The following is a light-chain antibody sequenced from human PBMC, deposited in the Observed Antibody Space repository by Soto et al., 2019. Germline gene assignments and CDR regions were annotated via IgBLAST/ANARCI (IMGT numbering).Light chain of an antibody. J-gene: IGKJ2*01. V-gene: IGKV1-39*01. CDR1: QSISAY. Sequence: IQLTQSPSSLSASVGDRVTIPCRTSQSISAYLNWYRQKPGQAPELLIYATSNLHSGVPSGFTGSRSVTHFTLTINSLQPSDLAPYYYQQTHSTEYYFGQRTRLAIK. CDR2: ATS. CDR3: QQTHSTEYY.